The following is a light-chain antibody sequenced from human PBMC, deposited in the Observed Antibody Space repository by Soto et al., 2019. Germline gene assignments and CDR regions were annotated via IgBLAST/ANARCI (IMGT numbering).Light chain of an antibody. CDR2: AAS. CDR1: QGISTY. V-gene: IGKV1-39*01. CDR3: QQSYSTTST. J-gene: IGKJ1*01. Sequence: DIQVTQSPSSLSASVGDRVTITCRASQGISTYLNWYQQKPGKAPKLLIYAASSLQSGVPSRFSGSGSETDFTLTISSLQPEDFATYSCQQSYSTTSTFGQGTKVDIK.